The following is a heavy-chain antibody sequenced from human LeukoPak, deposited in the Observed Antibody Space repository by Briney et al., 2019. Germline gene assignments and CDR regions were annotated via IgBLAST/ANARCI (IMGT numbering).Heavy chain of an antibody. CDR1: GFTFGSPW. CDR2: INSDGSWT. Sequence: PGGSLRLSCAASGFTFGSPWMHWVRQAPGKGLVWVSHINSDGSWTSYADSVKGRFTISKDNAKNTVYLQMNSLRAEDTAVYYCVGFYETYWDRGTLVTVSS. J-gene: IGHJ4*02. CDR3: VGFYETY. V-gene: IGHV3-74*01. D-gene: IGHD2/OR15-2a*01.